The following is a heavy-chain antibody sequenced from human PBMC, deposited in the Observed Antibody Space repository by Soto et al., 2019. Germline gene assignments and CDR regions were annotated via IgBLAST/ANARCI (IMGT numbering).Heavy chain of an antibody. CDR1: ADSISSYY. Sequence: PSETLSLTCTVSADSISSYYWSWIRQPPGKAPEWIGNVYYSGTTNYNPSLESRVTISLDMSERQFSLKLNFVTAADTAIYYCATRPPVGGWVGVFDYWSQGSLVTVSS. CDR3: ATRPPVGGWVGVFDY. V-gene: IGHV4-59*01. CDR2: VYYSGTT. J-gene: IGHJ4*02. D-gene: IGHD3-16*01.